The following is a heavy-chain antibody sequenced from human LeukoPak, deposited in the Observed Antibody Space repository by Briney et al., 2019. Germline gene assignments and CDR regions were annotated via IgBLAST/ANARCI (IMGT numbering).Heavy chain of an antibody. D-gene: IGHD1-26*01. CDR2: IYYSGST. CDR1: GGSISSSSYY. CDR3: ARLGGVGATIDY. Sequence: SETLSLTCTVSGGSISSSSYYWRWIRQPPGKGLVWSGSIYYSGSTYYTPSLKSRVTISVETSKKQFSMKLSSVTAAETAVYYCARLGGVGATIDYWGQGTLVTVSS. J-gene: IGHJ4*02. V-gene: IGHV4-39*01.